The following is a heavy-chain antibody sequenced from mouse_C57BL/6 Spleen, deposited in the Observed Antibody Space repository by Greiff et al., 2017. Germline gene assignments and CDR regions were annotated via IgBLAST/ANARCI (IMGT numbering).Heavy chain of an antibody. CDR2: IYPGDGDT. V-gene: IGHV1-80*01. J-gene: IGHJ2*01. D-gene: IGHD4-1*01. CDR1: GYAFSSYW. CDR3: GRSVHWEEYFDY. Sequence: QVQLQQSGAELVKPGASVKISCKASGYAFSSYWMNWVKQRPGKGLEWIGQIYPGDGDTNYNGEFKGKATLTADKSSSTAYLQRSSLTSEDSAVYFCGRSVHWEEYFDYWGQGTTLTVSS.